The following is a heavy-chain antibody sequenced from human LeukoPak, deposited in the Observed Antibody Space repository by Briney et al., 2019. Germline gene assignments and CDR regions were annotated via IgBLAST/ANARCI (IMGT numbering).Heavy chain of an antibody. CDR1: GGSFSGYY. D-gene: IGHD3-22*01. V-gene: IGHV4-34*01. CDR2: INHSGGT. CDR3: ARGSPMYYYDSSGTRKAFDI. J-gene: IGHJ3*02. Sequence: SETLSLTCAVYGGSFSGYYWSWIRQPPGKGLEWIGEINHSGGTNYNPSLKSRVTISVDTSKNHFSLKLSSVTAADTAVYYCARGSPMYYYDSSGTRKAFDIWGQGTMVTVSS.